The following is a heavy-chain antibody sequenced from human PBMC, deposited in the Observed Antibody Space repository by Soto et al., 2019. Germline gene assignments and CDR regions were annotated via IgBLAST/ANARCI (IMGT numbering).Heavy chain of an antibody. CDR2: IIPFLGAP. J-gene: IGHJ6*02. D-gene: IGHD1-1*01. Sequence: GASVKVSCKASGGTFTRYAFSWVRQAPGQGLEWIGGIIPFLGAPNYAQRFQGRVTVTADESTRTVYMELSSLRSEDTAVYYCAPLEGRGLPARQTSYFYYAMDVWGQGTTVTVSS. CDR1: GGTFTRYA. V-gene: IGHV1-69*13. CDR3: APLEGRGLPARQTSYFYYAMDV.